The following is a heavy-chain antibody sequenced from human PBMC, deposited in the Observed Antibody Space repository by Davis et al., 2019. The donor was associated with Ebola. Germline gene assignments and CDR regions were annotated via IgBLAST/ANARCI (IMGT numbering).Heavy chain of an antibody. CDR3: ARERQWLRPTLYYGMDV. J-gene: IGHJ6*02. V-gene: IGHV3-33*01. CDR2: IWYDGSNK. CDR1: GFTFSSYG. D-gene: IGHD5-12*01. Sequence: GESLKISCAASGFTFSSYGMHWVRQAPGKGLEWVAVIWYDGSNKYYADSVKGRFTISRDNAKNSLYLQMNSLRAEDTAVYYCARERQWLRPTLYYGMDVWGQGTTVTVSS.